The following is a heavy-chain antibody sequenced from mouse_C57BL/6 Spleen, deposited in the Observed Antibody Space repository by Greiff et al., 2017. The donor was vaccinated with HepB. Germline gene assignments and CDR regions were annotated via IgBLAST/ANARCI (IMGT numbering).Heavy chain of an antibody. CDR1: GYSFTGYY. V-gene: IGHV1-42*01. CDR3: ARGNSRGGSWFAY. J-gene: IGHJ3*01. Sequence: DVQLQESGPELVKPGASVKISCKASGYSFTGYYMNWVKQSPEKSLEWIGEINPSTGGTTYNQKFKAKATLTVDKSSSTAYMQLKSLTSEDSAVYYCARGNSRGGSWFAYWGQGTLVTVSA. CDR2: INPSTGGT.